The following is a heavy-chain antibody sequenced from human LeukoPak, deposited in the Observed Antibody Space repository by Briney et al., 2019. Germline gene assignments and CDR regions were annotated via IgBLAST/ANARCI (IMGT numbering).Heavy chain of an antibody. CDR1: GFTFSSYS. D-gene: IGHD6-19*01. CDR2: ISHSSSYI. Sequence: GGSLRLSCAASGFTFSSYSMHWVRQAPGKGLEWVSSISHSSSYIYYADSVKGRFTISRDNAKNSLYLQMNSLRAEDTAVYYCARGGRSPGYSSGCDYWGQGTLVTVSS. CDR3: ARGGRSPGYSSGCDY. V-gene: IGHV3-21*01. J-gene: IGHJ4*02.